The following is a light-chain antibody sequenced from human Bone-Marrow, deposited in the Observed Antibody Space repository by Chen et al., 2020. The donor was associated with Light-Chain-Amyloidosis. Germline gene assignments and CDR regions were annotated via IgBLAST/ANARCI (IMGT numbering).Light chain of an antibody. V-gene: IGKV1-39*01. CDR2: AAS. J-gene: IGKJ2*01. CDR3: QQSYSTPYT. CDR1: QSISTY. Sequence: DIQMTQSPSSLSASVGDRVTITCRASQSISTYLNWYQQKPGKAPKPLIYAASSLQSGVSSRFSGSGSGTESTLTISSLQPEDFATYYCQQSYSTPYTFGQGPSWRSN.